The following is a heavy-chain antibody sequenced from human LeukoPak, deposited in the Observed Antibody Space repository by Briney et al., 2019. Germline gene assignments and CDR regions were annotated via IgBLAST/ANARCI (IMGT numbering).Heavy chain of an antibody. J-gene: IGHJ5*02. CDR3: ARGRLGKFDP. CDR1: GGSISGYY. D-gene: IGHD3-16*01. V-gene: IGHV4-59*12. Sequence: SETLSLTCTVSGGSISGYYWSWIRQPPGKGLEWIGYIFYSGSTNYNPSLKSRVTISVDTSKNQFSLKLSSVTAADTAVYYCARGRLGKFDPWGQGTLVTVSS. CDR2: IFYSGST.